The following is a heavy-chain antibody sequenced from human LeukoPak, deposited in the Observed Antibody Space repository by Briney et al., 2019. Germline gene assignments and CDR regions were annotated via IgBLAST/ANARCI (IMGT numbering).Heavy chain of an antibody. J-gene: IGHJ4*02. CDR3: ARDGPGIAAAENQIDY. CDR1: GFTFSSYS. CDR2: IGSSSSYI. Sequence: GGSLRLSCAASGFTFSSYSMNWVRQAPGKGLEWVSSIGSSSSYIYYADSVKGRFTISRDNAKNSLYLQMNSLRAEDTAVYYCARDGPGIAAAENQIDYWGQGTLVTVSS. V-gene: IGHV3-21*01. D-gene: IGHD6-13*01.